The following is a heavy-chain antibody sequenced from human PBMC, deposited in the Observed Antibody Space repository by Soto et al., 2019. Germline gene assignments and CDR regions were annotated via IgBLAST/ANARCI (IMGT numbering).Heavy chain of an antibody. CDR2: IRSKAYGGTT. J-gene: IGHJ6*02. V-gene: IGHV3-49*03. CDR1: GVTFGDYG. D-gene: IGHD3-10*01. Sequence: PGGSLMLSWTAAGVTFGDYGVSWFRPAPGKGLEWVGFIRSKAYGGTTEYAASVKGRFTISRDDSKSIAYLQMNSLKTEDTAVYYCTRMTSGSGSHYYYYGMDVWGQGTTVTVSS. CDR3: TRMTSGSGSHYYYYGMDV.